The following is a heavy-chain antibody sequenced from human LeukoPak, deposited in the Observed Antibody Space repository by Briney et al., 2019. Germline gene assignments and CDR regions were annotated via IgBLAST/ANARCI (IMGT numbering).Heavy chain of an antibody. Sequence: GGSLRLSCATSGFIFSGCWMSWVRRAPEKGLEWVANINKDGKEQYYVDSVKGRFTISRDNTKNSLHLQMNSLRAEDTAVYYCAKEDGWDLIDNWGQGTLVTVSS. CDR1: GFIFSGCW. D-gene: IGHD1-26*01. CDR3: AKEDGWDLIDN. CDR2: INKDGKEQ. J-gene: IGHJ4*02. V-gene: IGHV3-7*01.